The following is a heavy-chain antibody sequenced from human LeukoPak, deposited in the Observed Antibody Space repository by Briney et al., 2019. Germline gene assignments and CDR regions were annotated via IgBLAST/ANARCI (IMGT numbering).Heavy chain of an antibody. CDR2: IWYDGSNK. D-gene: IGHD3-10*01. J-gene: IGHJ3*02. V-gene: IGHV3-33*01. CDR1: GFTFSSYG. CDR3: ARDGLGFGELADAFDI. Sequence: GGSLRLSCAASGFTFSSYGMHWVRQAPGKGLEWVAVIWYDGSNKYYADSVKGRFTISRDNSKNTLYLQMNNLRAEDTAVYYCARDGLGFGELADAFDIWGQGTMVTVSS.